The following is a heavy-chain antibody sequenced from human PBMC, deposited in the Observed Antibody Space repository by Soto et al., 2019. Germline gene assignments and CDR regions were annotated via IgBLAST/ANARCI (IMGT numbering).Heavy chain of an antibody. CDR3: ARLKIGIPRSTVDYYYYMDV. CDR2: IYHSGST. CDR1: GGSISSYY. D-gene: IGHD4-17*01. Sequence: SETLSLTCTVSGGSISSYYWSWIRQPPGKGLEWIGYIYHSGSTNYNPSLKSRVTISLDTSKNQFSLKLSSVTAADTAVYYCARLKIGIPRSTVDYYYYMDVWGKGTTVTVSS. J-gene: IGHJ6*03. V-gene: IGHV4-59*08.